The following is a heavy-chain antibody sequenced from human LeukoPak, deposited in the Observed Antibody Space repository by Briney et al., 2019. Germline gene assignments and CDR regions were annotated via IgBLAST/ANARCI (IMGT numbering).Heavy chain of an antibody. CDR1: RFTFSNYW. D-gene: IGHD1-26*01. V-gene: IGHV3-74*01. CDR3: ARKRGSYYFFDY. Sequence: TGGSLTLSCAASRFTFSNYWTHSVRQAPGKGLVWVSRIDSDGSRTSYAASVKGRFTISRDHAKNPLYLQMSSLRAEDTAVYYCARKRGSYYFFDYWGQGTLVTVSS. J-gene: IGHJ4*02. CDR2: IDSDGSRT.